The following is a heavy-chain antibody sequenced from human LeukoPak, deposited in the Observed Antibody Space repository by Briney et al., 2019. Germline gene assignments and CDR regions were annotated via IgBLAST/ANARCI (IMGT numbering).Heavy chain of an antibody. D-gene: IGHD4-17*01. Sequence: VASVKVSCKASGGTFSSYAISWVRQAPGQGLEWMGRIIPIFGTANYAQKFQGRVTITTDESTSTAYMELSSLRSEDTVVYYCARALYGDYDFDYWGQGTLVTVSS. J-gene: IGHJ4*02. CDR3: ARALYGDYDFDY. V-gene: IGHV1-69*05. CDR2: IIPIFGTA. CDR1: GGTFSSYA.